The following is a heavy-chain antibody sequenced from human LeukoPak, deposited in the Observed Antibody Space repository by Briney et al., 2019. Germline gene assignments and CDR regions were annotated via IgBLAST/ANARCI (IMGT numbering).Heavy chain of an antibody. D-gene: IGHD3-9*01. CDR2: INPNSDDT. CDR3: ARVGTTFSVHDAFDI. J-gene: IGHJ3*02. V-gene: IGHV1-2*02. Sequence: ASVTVSCKASGYTFTPYYVHWVRQAPGQGLEWMGWINPNSDDTNYAQKLQGRVTMTCDTSISTAYMELSRLRSDDTAVYYCARVGTTFSVHDAFDIWGQGTMVTVSS. CDR1: GYTFTPYY.